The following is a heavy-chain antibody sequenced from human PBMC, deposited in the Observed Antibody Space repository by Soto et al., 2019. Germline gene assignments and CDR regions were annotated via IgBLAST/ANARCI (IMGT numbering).Heavy chain of an antibody. J-gene: IGHJ3*01. Sequence: ASVKVSCKASGYSFTGYHVHWVRQAPGQGLEWMGWINADNVGTRYAQNFQGRVTMTRDTSMTTAYMELSRLRSDDTAVYHCVSEKTANGGFRVWGQATRVTVSS. CDR3: VSEKTANGGFRV. V-gene: IGHV1-2*02. CDR2: INADNVGT. CDR1: GYSFTGYH. D-gene: IGHD2-15*01.